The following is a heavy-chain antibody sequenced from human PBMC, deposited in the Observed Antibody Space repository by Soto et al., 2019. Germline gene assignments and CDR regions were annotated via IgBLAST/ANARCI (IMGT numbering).Heavy chain of an antibody. CDR1: GFTVSSNY. J-gene: IGHJ6*03. V-gene: IGHV3-66*01. D-gene: IGHD2-15*01. Sequence: EVQLVESGGDLVQPGGSLRLSCAASGFTVSSNYMNCVRQAPGKGLEWVSLIQSGGSTFYADSVKGRFTISRDNSKNTLFLQMNSLRVEDTAMYYCSRYDVYCSGGSRYGVPMDVWGRGTTVTVSS. CDR3: SRYDVYCSGGSRYGVPMDV. CDR2: IQSGGST.